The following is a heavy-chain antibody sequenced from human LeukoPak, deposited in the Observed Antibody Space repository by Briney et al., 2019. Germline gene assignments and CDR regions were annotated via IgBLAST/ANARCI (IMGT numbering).Heavy chain of an antibody. CDR3: ARRGHSGDRRPFDS. CDR1: GGSISSSSYY. Sequence: SETLSLTCTVSGGSISSSSYYWGWIRQPPGKGLEWIGSMYYSGATYYNPSLKSRVSISVDTSKDQFSLKLSSVTAADSAVYYCARRGHSGDRRPFDSWGQGTLVTVSS. D-gene: IGHD5-12*01. CDR2: MYYSGAT. J-gene: IGHJ4*02. V-gene: IGHV4-39*07.